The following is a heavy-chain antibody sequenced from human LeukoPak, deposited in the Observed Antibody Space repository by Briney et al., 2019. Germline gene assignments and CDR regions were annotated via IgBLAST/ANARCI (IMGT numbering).Heavy chain of an antibody. D-gene: IGHD3-16*01. J-gene: IGHJ4*02. CDR3: VRDWGRPTDY. CDR1: GFTFSSYS. Sequence: PGGSLRLSCAASGFTFSSYSMNWVRQAPGKGLEWVSSISSSSSYIYYADSVKGRFTISRDNAKNSLYMQMNSLRAEDKAVYYCVRDWGRPTDYWGRGTLVTVSS. V-gene: IGHV3-21*01. CDR2: ISSSSSYI.